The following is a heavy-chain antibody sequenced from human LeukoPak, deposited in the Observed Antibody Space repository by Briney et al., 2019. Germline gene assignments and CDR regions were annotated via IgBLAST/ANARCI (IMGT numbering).Heavy chain of an antibody. J-gene: IGHJ1*01. CDR2: IYSGFKT. Sequence: GGSLRLSCAASGFTVGNNYMSWVRQAPGKGLEWVSVIYSGFKTYYADSVKGRFTISIDTSNNTVYLQMNTLRTDDTAIYYCARSAAGTTPWIQLWGQGTLVTVSA. CDR3: ARSAAGTTPWIQL. V-gene: IGHV3-66*01. D-gene: IGHD3-10*01. CDR1: GFTVGNNY.